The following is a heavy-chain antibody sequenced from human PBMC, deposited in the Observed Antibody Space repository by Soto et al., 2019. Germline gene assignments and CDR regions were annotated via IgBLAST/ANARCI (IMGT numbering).Heavy chain of an antibody. Sequence: EEALKISCKGSGYSFTSYCISWGRHMPGKGPEWMGRIDPSDSYTNYSPSFQGHVTISANKSISTACLQWSSLKASETAMYYCARWTRDGVAVARPPRCMLFWCQGTLLT. D-gene: IGHD6-13*01. CDR1: GYSFTSYC. CDR3: ARWTRDGVAVARPPRCMLF. V-gene: IGHV5-10-1*01. CDR2: IDPSDSYT. J-gene: IGHJ4*03.